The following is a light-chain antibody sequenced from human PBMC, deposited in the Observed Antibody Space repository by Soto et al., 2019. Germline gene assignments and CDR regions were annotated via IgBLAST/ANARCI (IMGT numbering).Light chain of an antibody. CDR1: QSISSW. CDR3: QRYDNYPIT. J-gene: IGKJ5*01. CDR2: KAS. Sequence: DIQMTQSPSTLSASIGDTVTITCRASQSISSWLAWYQQKPGEAPKLLIYKASSLESGVPLRFAGSGSGTEFTLTITSLQPGDFATYYGQRYDNYPITFGQGTRLEIK. V-gene: IGKV1-5*03.